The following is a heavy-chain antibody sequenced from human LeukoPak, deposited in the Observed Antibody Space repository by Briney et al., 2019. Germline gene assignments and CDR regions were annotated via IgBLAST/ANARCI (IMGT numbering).Heavy chain of an antibody. J-gene: IGHJ4*02. D-gene: IGHD2-2*01. V-gene: IGHV4-61*02. Sequence: SETLSLTCTVSGGSISSGSYYWSWIRQPAGKGLEWIGRIYTSGSTNYNPSLKSRVTISVDASKNQFSLKLSSVTAADTAVYYCARAKKPYCSSTSCPFDYWGQGTLVTVSS. CDR3: ARAKKPYCSSTSCPFDY. CDR1: GGSISSGSYY. CDR2: IYTSGST.